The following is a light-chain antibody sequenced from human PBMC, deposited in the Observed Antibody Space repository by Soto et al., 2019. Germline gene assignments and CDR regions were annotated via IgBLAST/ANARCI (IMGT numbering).Light chain of an antibody. J-gene: IGLJ2*01. CDR1: SSNIGAGYD. CDR2: GNT. V-gene: IGLV1-40*01. CDR3: LSFDSSLSVV. Sequence: QSVLTQPPSVSGAPGQRVTISCTGSSSNIGAGYDVHWYQQLPGRAPKLLIYGNTNRPSGVPDRVSGSKSGTSASLAITGVQAEDEADYYCLSFDSSLSVVFGGGTKLTVL.